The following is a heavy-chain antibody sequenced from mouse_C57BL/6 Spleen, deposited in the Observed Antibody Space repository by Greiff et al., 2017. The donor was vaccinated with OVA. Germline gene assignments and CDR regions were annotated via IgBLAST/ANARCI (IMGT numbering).Heavy chain of an antibody. V-gene: IGHV5-16*01. D-gene: IGHD1-1*01. Sequence: DVKLVESEGGLVQPGSSMKLSCTASGFTFSDYYMAWVRQVPEKGLEWVANINYDGSSTYYLDSFKSRFIISRDNAKNILYLQMSSLKSEDTATYYCARGSTVASNWYFDVWGTGTTVTVSS. CDR1: GFTFSDYY. J-gene: IGHJ1*03. CDR2: INYDGSST. CDR3: ARGSTVASNWYFDV.